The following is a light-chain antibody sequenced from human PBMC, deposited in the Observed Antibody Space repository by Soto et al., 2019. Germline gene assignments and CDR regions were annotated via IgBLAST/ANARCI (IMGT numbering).Light chain of an antibody. CDR1: QSISSY. J-gene: IGKJ5*01. CDR3: QQSYSTGIT. CDR2: AAS. V-gene: IGKV1-39*01. Sequence: DIQMTQSPSSLSASVGDRVTITCGASQSISSYLNWYQQKPGKAPKLLIYAASSLQSGVPSRFSGSGSGTDFTLTISSLQPEDFATYYCQQSYSTGITFGQGTRLEI.